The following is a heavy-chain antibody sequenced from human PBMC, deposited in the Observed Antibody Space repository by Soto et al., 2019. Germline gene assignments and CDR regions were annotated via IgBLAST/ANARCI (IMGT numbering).Heavy chain of an antibody. CDR2: ISSSSSYI. J-gene: IGHJ3*02. CDR1: GFTFSSYS. CDR3: ARDLEGPGAFDI. Sequence: EVQLVESGGGLVKPGGSLRLSCAASGFTFSSYSMNWVRQAPGKGLEWVSSISSSSSYIYYADSVKGRFTISRDNAKNSLYLQMSSLRAEDTAVYYCARDLEGPGAFDIWGQGTMVTVSS. V-gene: IGHV3-21*01.